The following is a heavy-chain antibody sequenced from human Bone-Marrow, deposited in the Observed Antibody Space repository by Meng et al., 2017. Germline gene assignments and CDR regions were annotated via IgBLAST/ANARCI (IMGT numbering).Heavy chain of an antibody. CDR3: ARDPDHGDPGVRDN. Sequence: GESLKISCVASGFTFTDYNLTWVRQAPGQGLEWVANIDWDGGVTAYAASVEGRFTISRDNSQNSFYLQMNNLRVEDTAVYYCARDPDHGDPGVRDNWGQGTLVTVSS. D-gene: IGHD4-17*01. V-gene: IGHV3-7*01. CDR1: GFTFTDYN. J-gene: IGHJ4*02. CDR2: IDWDGGVT.